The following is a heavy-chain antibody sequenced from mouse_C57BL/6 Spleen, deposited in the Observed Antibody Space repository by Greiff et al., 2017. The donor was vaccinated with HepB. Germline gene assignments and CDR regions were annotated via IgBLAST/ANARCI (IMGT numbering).Heavy chain of an antibody. J-gene: IGHJ3*01. D-gene: IGHD1-1*01. CDR3: ARDSYNGSCSWFAY. CDR1: GFTFSSYA. Sequence: VQLKESGGGLVKPGGSLKLSCAASGFTFSSYAMPWVRQTPEKRLEWVATISDGGSYTYYPDNVKGRFTISRDNAKNNLYLQMSNLKSEDTAMYYCARDSYNGSCSWFAYWGQGTLVTVSA. CDR2: ISDGGSYT. V-gene: IGHV5-4*01.